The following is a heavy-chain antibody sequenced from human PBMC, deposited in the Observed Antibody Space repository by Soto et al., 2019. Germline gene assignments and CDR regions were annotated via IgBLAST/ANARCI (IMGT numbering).Heavy chain of an antibody. CDR2: IDSDGNYT. J-gene: IGHJ4*02. CDR3: VRDDVGVGIDY. Sequence: GGSLRLSCAASGFIFSNYWMHWVRQGPGKGLVWVSHIDSDGNYTTYADSVKGRFTISRDNAKNTVYLQMNSLRAEDTAVYYCVRDDVGVGIDYWGLGTLVTVS. CDR1: GFIFSNYW. V-gene: IGHV3-74*03. D-gene: IGHD1-26*01.